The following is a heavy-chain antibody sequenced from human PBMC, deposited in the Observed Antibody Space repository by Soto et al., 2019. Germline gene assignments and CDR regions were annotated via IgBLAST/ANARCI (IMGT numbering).Heavy chain of an antibody. D-gene: IGHD3-10*01. Sequence: PGESLKISCXGSGYSFTTYWIAWVRQMPGKGLEWVGIIYPGDSDTRYSPSFEGHVTISVDKSISTAFLQWNSLKASDNAIYYCARHSTSAPKDYWGQGTLVTASS. CDR2: IYPGDSDT. CDR1: GYSFTTYW. V-gene: IGHV5-51*01. J-gene: IGHJ4*01. CDR3: ARHSTSAPKDY.